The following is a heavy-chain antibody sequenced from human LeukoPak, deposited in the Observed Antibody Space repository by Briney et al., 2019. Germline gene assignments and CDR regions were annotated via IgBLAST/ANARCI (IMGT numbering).Heavy chain of an antibody. J-gene: IGHJ5*02. CDR3: ARQRIAAAAPWSWFDP. V-gene: IGHV4-39*01. D-gene: IGHD6-13*01. CDR1: GRSISSSSYY. CDR2: IYYSGST. Sequence: SETLSLTCTVSGRSISSSSYYWGWLRQPPGKGLEWIGSIYYSGSTYYNPTLKSRVTISVDTSKNQFSLKLSSVTAADTAVYYCARQRIAAAAPWSWFDPWGEGTLVTVSS.